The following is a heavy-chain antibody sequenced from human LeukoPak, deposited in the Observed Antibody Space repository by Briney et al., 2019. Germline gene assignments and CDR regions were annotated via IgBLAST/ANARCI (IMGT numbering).Heavy chain of an antibody. D-gene: IGHD5-18*01. Sequence: GGSLRLSCAASGFTFSSYGMHWVRQAPGKGLEWVAFIRYDGSNKYYADSVKGRFTISRDNSKNTLYLQMNSLRVEDTAVYYCAREGDTWYYFDYWGQGTLVTVSS. V-gene: IGHV3-30*02. CDR3: AREGDTWYYFDY. CDR1: GFTFSSYG. CDR2: IRYDGSNK. J-gene: IGHJ4*02.